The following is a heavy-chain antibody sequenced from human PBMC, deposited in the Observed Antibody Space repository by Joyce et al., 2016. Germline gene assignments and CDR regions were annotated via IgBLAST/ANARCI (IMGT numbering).Heavy chain of an antibody. Sequence: VQVVQSGGGLVQPGRSLRLSCAASGFSFSSYAMHWVRQAPGKGMEWVEKIAHEGSYESHVDSVKGRFIISRDVFTSTMDLQMNSLRPEHTAVYYCVGSKSTSWHNFDYWGQGSLVTVSS. CDR2: IAHEGSYE. D-gene: IGHD2-2*01. J-gene: IGHJ4*02. V-gene: IGHV3-30*03. CDR1: GFSFSSYA. CDR3: VGSKSTSWHNFDY.